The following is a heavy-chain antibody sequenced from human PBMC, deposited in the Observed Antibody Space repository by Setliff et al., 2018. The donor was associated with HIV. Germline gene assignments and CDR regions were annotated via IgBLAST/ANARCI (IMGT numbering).Heavy chain of an antibody. V-gene: IGHV1-18*03. D-gene: IGHD6-13*01. Sequence: ASVKVSCKASNYTFTNYAITWVRQAPGQRPEWMGWISAYDGDTKYAQKFHNRLSMTADTSTTTAYMELRSLRSDDMAVYYCARATGAADLWGQGTKGTVS. CDR3: ARATGAADL. CDR2: ISAYDGDT. J-gene: IGHJ5*02. CDR1: NYTFTNYA.